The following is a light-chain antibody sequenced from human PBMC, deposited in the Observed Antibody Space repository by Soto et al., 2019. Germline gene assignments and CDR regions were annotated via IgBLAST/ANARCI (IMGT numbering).Light chain of an antibody. CDR1: QSFRGL. CDR2: DAY. J-gene: IGKJ5*01. Sequence: EVVLTQSPVTLSLSPGERATLSCRASQSFRGLLAWYQQKPGQAPRLLIYDAYNRATGIPPRFSGSGSGTDFTLTISSLEPEDSAVYYCQQCNMWPITFGQGTRLEIK. V-gene: IGKV3-11*01. CDR3: QQCNMWPIT.